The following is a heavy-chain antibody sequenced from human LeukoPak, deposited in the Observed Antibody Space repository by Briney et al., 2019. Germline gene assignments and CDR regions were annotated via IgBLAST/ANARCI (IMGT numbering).Heavy chain of an antibody. CDR3: ARWLERDAFDI. CDR1: GYSISSGYY. D-gene: IGHD1-1*01. Sequence: SETLSLTCTVSGYSISSGYYWGWIRQPPGKGLEWSGRIYQSGSTYYNPTLKSRVTISVDTTKNQFSLKLSSVTAADTAVYYCARWLERDAFDIWGQGTMVTVSS. CDR2: IYQSGST. V-gene: IGHV4-38-2*02. J-gene: IGHJ3*02.